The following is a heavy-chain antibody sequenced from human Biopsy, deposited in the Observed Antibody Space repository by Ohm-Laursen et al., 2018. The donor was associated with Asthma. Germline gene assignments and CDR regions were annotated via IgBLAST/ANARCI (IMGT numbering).Heavy chain of an antibody. J-gene: IGHJ4*01. CDR1: GFAVSRDH. V-gene: IGHV3-53*01. Sequence: SLRLSCAASGFAVSRDHMFWVRQAPGKGLEWVSVIYSGGTSHTADSVRGRFTISRNYSKNTLYLQMHSLRAEDTAVYYCARGDSSNWSHYYFDYWGQGTLITVSS. D-gene: IGHD3-22*01. CDR2: IYSGGTS. CDR3: ARGDSSNWSHYYFDY.